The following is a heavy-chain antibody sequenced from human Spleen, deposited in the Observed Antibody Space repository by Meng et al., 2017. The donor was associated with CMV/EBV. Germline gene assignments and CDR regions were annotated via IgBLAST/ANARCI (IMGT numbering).Heavy chain of an antibody. CDR2: ISSSSSYI. V-gene: IGHV3-21*01. D-gene: IGHD5-12*01. CDR3: ARWLRRGFYYFDY. J-gene: IGHJ4*02. CDR1: GFTFSSYS. Sequence: EVXLVESGGXLVKPGGSLRRSCAASGFTFSSYSMNWVRQAPGKGLEGVSSISSSSSYIYYADSVTGRFTISRDNAKNSLYLQMNSLRAEDTAVYYCARWLRRGFYYFDYWGQGTLVTVSS.